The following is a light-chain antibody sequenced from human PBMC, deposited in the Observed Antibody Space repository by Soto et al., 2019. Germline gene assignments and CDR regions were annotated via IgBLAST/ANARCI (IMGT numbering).Light chain of an antibody. CDR3: QQYNDWPFT. CDR1: QSVSVN. CDR2: GVS. J-gene: IGKJ3*01. V-gene: IGKV3-15*01. Sequence: EIVMTQSPDPLSVSPGERATLSCRASQSVSVNLAWYQQKPGQAPRLLIYGVSTRATGIPARFSGSESGTEFTLTISSLQSEDFAVYYCQQYNDWPFTFGPGTKVDIK.